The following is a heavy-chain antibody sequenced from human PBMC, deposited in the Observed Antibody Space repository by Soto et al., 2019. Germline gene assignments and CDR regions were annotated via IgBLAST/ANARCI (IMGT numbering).Heavy chain of an antibody. J-gene: IGHJ4*02. CDR1: GFTFSSYA. Sequence: EVQLLESGGGLVQPGGSLRLSCAAYGFTFSSYAMSWVLQAPGKGLEWVSAISGSGGSTYYAESVKGRFTIYRDNSKNTLYLQMNSLRAEDTAVYYCAKTGIAAAGTGDYWGQGTLVTVSS. D-gene: IGHD6-13*01. V-gene: IGHV3-23*01. CDR3: AKTGIAAAGTGDY. CDR2: ISGSGGST.